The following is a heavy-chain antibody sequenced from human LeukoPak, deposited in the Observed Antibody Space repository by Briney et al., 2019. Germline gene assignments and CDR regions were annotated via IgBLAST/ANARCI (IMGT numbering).Heavy chain of an antibody. CDR2: ISSSSSYI. Sequence: GGSLRLSCAASGFTFSSYSMNWVRQAPGKGLEWVSSISSSSSYIYYADSVKGRFTISRDNARNSLYLQMNSLRAEDTAVYYCARDGIVGATRAFDYWGQGTLVTVSS. J-gene: IGHJ4*02. CDR3: ARDGIVGATRAFDY. CDR1: GFTFSSYS. D-gene: IGHD1-26*01. V-gene: IGHV3-21*01.